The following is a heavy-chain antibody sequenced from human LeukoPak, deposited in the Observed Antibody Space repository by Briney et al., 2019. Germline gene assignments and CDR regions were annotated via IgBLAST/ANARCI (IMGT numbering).Heavy chain of an antibody. CDR2: ISGRGST. V-gene: IGHV3-23*01. J-gene: IGHJ2*01. Sequence: GGSLRLSCAASGLTFSNYVMNWVRQAPGKGLEWVSSISGRGSTYYADSVKGRFTVSVDNPKNTLYLQMNGLRAEDTAVYHCTSARRTFWYFDLWGRGTLVTVSS. D-gene: IGHD2/OR15-2a*01. CDR3: TSARRTFWYFDL. CDR1: GLTFSNYV.